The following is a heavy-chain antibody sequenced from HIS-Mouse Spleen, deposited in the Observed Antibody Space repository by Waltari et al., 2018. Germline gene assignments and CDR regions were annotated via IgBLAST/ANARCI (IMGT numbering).Heavy chain of an antibody. J-gene: IGHJ4*02. CDR1: GFSLSTSGMC. Sequence: QVTLRESGPALVKPTQTLTLTCTFSGFSLSTSGMCVSWIRQPPGKTLEWLAPIDWDDDKYYSTSLRTRLTIYKDTSKNQVVLTMTNMDPVDTATYYCARIAEGYSSGWYAFDYWGQGTLVTGSS. D-gene: IGHD6-19*01. CDR2: IDWDDDK. V-gene: IGHV2-70*01. CDR3: ARIAEGYSSGWYAFDY.